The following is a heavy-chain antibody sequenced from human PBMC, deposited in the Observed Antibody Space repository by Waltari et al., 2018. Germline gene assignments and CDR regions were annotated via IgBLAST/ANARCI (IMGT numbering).Heavy chain of an antibody. CDR2: MNQDGSQK. V-gene: IGHV3-7*01. D-gene: IGHD6-19*01. J-gene: IGHJ4*02. Sequence: EVQLVQSGGGLVQPGESLRLPCAACGFTFSPSWMSWVRQAPGKGLEFVANMNQDGSQKNYVGSVKGRFTISRDNAKNSLYLQMNSLRAEDTAFYYCARDPGYSSFDYWGQGTLVTVSS. CDR3: ARDPGYSSFDY. CDR1: GFTFSPSW.